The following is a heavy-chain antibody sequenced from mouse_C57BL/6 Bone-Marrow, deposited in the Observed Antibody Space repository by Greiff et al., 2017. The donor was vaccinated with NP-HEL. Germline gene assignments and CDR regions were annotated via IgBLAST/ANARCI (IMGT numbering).Heavy chain of an antibody. Sequence: QVQLPQAGPELVKPGASVKLSCKASGYTFTSHDINLVKPEPGPGLEWIGLIYHRDGRTKYNEKFKGKATLTVDTSSSTAYMELHSLTSEDSAVYFCARGVGQDYWGQGTTLTVSS. CDR1: GYTFTSHD. V-gene: IGHV1-85*01. J-gene: IGHJ2*01. CDR3: ARGVGQDY. CDR2: IYHRDGRT. D-gene: IGHD3-3*01.